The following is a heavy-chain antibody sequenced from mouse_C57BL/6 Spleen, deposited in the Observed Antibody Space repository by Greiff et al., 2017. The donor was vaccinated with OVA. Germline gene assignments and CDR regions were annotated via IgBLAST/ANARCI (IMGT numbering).Heavy chain of an antibody. CDR1: GYTFTDYY. CDR2: IYPGSGNT. V-gene: IGHV1-76*01. CDR3: ARAAQATAWFAY. J-gene: IGHJ3*01. D-gene: IGHD3-2*02. Sequence: QVQLQQPGAELVRPGASVKLSCKASGYTFTDYYINWVKQRPGQGLEWIARIYPGSGNTYYNEKFKGKATLTAEKSSSTAYMQLSSLTSEDSAVYFCARAAQATAWFAYWGQGTLVTVSA.